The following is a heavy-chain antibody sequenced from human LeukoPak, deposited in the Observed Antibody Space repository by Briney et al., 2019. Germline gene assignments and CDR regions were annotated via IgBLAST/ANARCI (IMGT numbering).Heavy chain of an antibody. J-gene: IGHJ6*02. CDR3: PRSPRNWNDVPDYNYYYGMDV. V-gene: IGHV1-2*02. CDR1: GYTFTGYY. CDR2: INTDIGGT. D-gene: IGHD1-1*01. Sequence: ASVMVSCKASGYTFTGYYMQWVRQAPGQGLEWMGWINTDIGGTYYAQKFQGRVTMTRDTSMSTVYLELSRLRADDTAVYYCPRSPRNWNDVPDYNYYYGMDVWGQGTTVTVPS.